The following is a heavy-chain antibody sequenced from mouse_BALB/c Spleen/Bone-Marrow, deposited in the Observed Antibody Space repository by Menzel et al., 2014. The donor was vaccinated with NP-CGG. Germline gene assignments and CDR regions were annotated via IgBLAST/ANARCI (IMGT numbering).Heavy chain of an antibody. D-gene: IGHD2-4*01. Sequence: QVQPQQSGAELVRPGSSVKISCKVTGYVFSSYWMNWVKQRPGQGLGWSGQIFPGDGDINYNGLSKGEATLTTDTSSSTAFMQLSSLTSEDSAVYFCAREDIDYDFTMDYWGQGTSVTVSS. V-gene: IGHV1-80*01. CDR1: GYVFSSYW. J-gene: IGHJ4*01. CDR2: IFPGDGDI. CDR3: AREDIDYDFTMDY.